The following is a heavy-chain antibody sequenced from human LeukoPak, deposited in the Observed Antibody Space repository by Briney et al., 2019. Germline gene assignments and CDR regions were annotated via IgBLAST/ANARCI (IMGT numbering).Heavy chain of an antibody. CDR2: IYYSGST. J-gene: IGHJ4*02. D-gene: IGHD6-13*01. V-gene: IGHV4-39*07. Sequence: SETLSLTCTVSGGSISSSSYYWGWIRQPPGKGLEWIGSIYYSGSTYYNPSLKSRVTISVDTSKNQFSLKLSSVAAADTAIYYCARGVVAAAGRTFDFWGQGTLVTVSS. CDR1: GGSISSSSYY. CDR3: ARGVVAAAGRTFDF.